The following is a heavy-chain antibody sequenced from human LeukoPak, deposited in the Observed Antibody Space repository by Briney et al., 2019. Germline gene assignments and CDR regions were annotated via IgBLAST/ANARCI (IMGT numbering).Heavy chain of an antibody. CDR1: GGSFSGYY. CDR3: ARGYSSRYYYYYYYMDV. V-gene: IGHV4-34*01. J-gene: IGHJ6*03. D-gene: IGHD4-11*01. CDR2: INHSGST. Sequence: PSETLSLTCAVYGGSFSGYYWSWIRQPPGKGLEWIGEINHSGSTNYNPSLKSRVTISVDTSKNQFSLKLRSVTAADTAVYYCARGYSSRYYYYYYYMDVWGKGTTVTVSS.